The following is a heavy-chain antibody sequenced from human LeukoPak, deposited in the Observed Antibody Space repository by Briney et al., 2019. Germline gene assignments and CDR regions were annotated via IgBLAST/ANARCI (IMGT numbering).Heavy chain of an antibody. CDR3: ARDIRYSSSWYLVY. CDR1: GFNVSSNY. Sequence: GGSLRLSCAASGFNVSSNYMSWVRQAPGKGLEWVSVIYSGGSTYYADSVKGRFTISRDNSKNTLYLQMNSLRAEDTAVYYCARDIRYSSSWYLVYWGQGTLVTVSS. V-gene: IGHV3-66*01. D-gene: IGHD6-13*01. CDR2: IYSGGST. J-gene: IGHJ4*02.